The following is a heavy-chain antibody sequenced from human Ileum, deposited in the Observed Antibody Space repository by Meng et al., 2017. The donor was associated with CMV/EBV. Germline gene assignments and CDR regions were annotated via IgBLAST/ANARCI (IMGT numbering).Heavy chain of an antibody. D-gene: IGHD2-15*01. J-gene: IGHJ2*01. CDR1: GFTCSNSW. CDR2: INSDERST. V-gene: IGHV3-74*01. CDR3: ARPGKDIRFFDL. Sequence: CAASGFTCSNSWMHWVRQAPGKGLVWVSHINSDERSTSYADSVKGRFTISRDNAKSTLYLQMNSLRAEDTAVYYCARPGKDIRFFDLWGRGTLVTVSS.